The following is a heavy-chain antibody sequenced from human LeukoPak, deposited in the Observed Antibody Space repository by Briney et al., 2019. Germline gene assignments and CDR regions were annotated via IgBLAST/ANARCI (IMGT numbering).Heavy chain of an antibody. J-gene: IGHJ4*02. Sequence: SETLSLTCTVSGDSISTYYWSWIRQPPGKGLEWIGYMYYSGSTNYNPSLKSRVTISLGTPKNQFSLRLNSVTAADTAVYYCARGVAGYGPYDYWGQGTLVTVSS. D-gene: IGHD5-12*01. CDR3: ARGVAGYGPYDY. CDR2: MYYSGST. CDR1: GDSISTYY. V-gene: IGHV4-59*01.